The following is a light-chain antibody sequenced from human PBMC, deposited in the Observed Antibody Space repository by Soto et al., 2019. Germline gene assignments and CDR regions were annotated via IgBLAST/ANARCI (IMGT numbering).Light chain of an antibody. Sequence: EIVLTKSPGTLSLSPGERATLSCRASHSVSSSYLAWYQQRPGQAPRLLIYGASSRATGIPDRFSGSGSGTDFTLNLSRLEPEDFAVYYCQQYGSSPPYTFGQGTKLEIK. CDR3: QQYGSSPPYT. CDR2: GAS. V-gene: IGKV3-20*01. J-gene: IGKJ2*01. CDR1: HSVSSSY.